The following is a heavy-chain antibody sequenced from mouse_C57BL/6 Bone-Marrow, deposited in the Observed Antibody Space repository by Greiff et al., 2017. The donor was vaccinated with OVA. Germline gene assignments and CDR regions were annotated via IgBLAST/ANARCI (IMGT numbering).Heavy chain of an antibody. J-gene: IGHJ2*01. CDR2: IYPGDGDT. V-gene: IGHV1-82*01. CDR1: GYAFSSSW. Sequence: VQLLESGPELVKPGASVKISCTASGYAFSSSWMNWVRQRPGKGLEWIGRIYPGDGDTNYNGKFKGKATLTTDKSSSTAYMQLSSLTSEDSAVCYCERWGFITTWGKGTTLTVSS. CDR3: ERWGFITT. D-gene: IGHD1-1*01.